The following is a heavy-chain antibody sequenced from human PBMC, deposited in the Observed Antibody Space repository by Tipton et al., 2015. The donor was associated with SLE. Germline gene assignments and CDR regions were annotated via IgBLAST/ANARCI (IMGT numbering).Heavy chain of an antibody. J-gene: IGHJ4*02. V-gene: IGHV1-18*04. CDR1: GYTFTSYG. CDR2: ISAYNGNT. D-gene: IGHD3-3*01. Sequence: QLVQSGAEVKKPGASVKVSCKASGYTFTSYGISWVRQAPGQGLEWMGWISAYNGNTNYAQKLQGRVTMTTDTSTSTAYMELRSLRSEDTAVYYCAREADYDFWSGLMGYWGQGTLVTVSS. CDR3: AREADYDFWSGLMGY.